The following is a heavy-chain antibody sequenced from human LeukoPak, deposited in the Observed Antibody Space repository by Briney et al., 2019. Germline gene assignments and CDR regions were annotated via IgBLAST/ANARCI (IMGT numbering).Heavy chain of an antibody. Sequence: GGSLRLSCVAAGFTFNSYAMSWVRQAPGKGLEWVSAISGSGGSTYYADYVKGRFTISRDNSKSTLYLQMNSLGAEDTALYYCAKDNGYCTSTSCFLEYWGQGTLVTVSS. J-gene: IGHJ4*02. V-gene: IGHV3-23*01. CDR2: ISGSGGST. CDR3: AKDNGYCTSTSCFLEY. D-gene: IGHD2-2*03. CDR1: GFTFNSYA.